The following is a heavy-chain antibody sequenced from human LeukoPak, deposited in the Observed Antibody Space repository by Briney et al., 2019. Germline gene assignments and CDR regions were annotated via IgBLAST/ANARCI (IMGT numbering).Heavy chain of an antibody. CDR3: ARNPAHCSGGSCYWGFDY. J-gene: IGHJ4*02. CDR2: IIPIFGTA. CDR1: GGTVTIYA. Sequence: SVNVSFTASGGTVTIYAISWVRQAPGQGLEWMGGIIPIFGTANYAQKFQGRVTITADESTSTAYMELSSLRSEDTAVYYCARNPAHCSGGSCYWGFDYWGQGTLVTVSS. D-gene: IGHD2-15*01. V-gene: IGHV1-69*13.